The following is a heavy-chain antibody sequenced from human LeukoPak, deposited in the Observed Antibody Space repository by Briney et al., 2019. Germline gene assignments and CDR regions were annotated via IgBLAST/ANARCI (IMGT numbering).Heavy chain of an antibody. V-gene: IGHV4-59*08. CDR2: IYYTGTT. D-gene: IGHD3-9*01. J-gene: IGHJ3*01. CDR3: ASGYFGDAFDV. CDR1: GGSISSYY. Sequence: SETLSLTCTVSGGSISSYYWSWIRQPPGKGLEWIGYIYYTGTTNYNPSLKSRVTISVDISKNHFSLKLSSVTAANTAVYYCASGYFGDAFDVWGQGTMVTVSS.